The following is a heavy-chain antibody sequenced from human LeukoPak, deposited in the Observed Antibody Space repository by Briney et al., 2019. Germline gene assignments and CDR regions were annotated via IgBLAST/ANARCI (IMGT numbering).Heavy chain of an antibody. Sequence: PGGSLRLSCAASGFTFSSYSMNWVRQAPGKGLEWVASINSSSLYLYHADSVKGRFTISRDNSKNTLYLQMNSLRAEDTAVYYCAKDGTGLVAVAGHDAFDIWGQGTMVTVSS. V-gene: IGHV3-21*01. D-gene: IGHD6-19*01. CDR3: AKDGTGLVAVAGHDAFDI. J-gene: IGHJ3*02. CDR1: GFTFSSYS. CDR2: INSSSLYL.